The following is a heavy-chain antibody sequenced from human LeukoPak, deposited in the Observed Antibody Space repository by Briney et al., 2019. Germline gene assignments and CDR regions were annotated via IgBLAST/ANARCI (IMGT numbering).Heavy chain of an antibody. J-gene: IGHJ4*02. D-gene: IGHD6-13*01. CDR3: ARIAAAASYFDY. V-gene: IGHV3-72*01. Sequence: GSLRLSCAASGFTLSDHYMDWVRQAPGKGLEWVGRTRNKANSYTTEYAASVRGRFTISRDDSKNSLYLQMNSLKTEDTAVYYCARIAAAASYFDYWGQGTLVTVSS. CDR2: TRNKANSYTT. CDR1: GFTLSDHY.